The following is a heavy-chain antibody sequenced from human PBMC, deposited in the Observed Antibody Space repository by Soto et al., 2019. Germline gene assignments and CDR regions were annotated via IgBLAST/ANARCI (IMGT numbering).Heavy chain of an antibody. J-gene: IGHJ6*02. D-gene: IGHD5-18*01. Sequence: EVQLLESGGGLVQPGGSLRLSCAASGFTFSSYAMSWVRQAPGKGLEWASAISGSGGSTYYADSVKGRFTISRDNSKNTLYLQMNSLRAEDTAVYYCAREYSYGGLYYYYGMDVWGQGTTVTVSS. CDR2: ISGSGGST. V-gene: IGHV3-23*01. CDR3: AREYSYGGLYYYYGMDV. CDR1: GFTFSSYA.